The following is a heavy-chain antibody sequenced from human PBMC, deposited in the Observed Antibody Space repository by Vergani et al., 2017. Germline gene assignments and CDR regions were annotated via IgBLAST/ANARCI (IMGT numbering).Heavy chain of an antibody. CDR3: ARAPGLAVAGTPYYYYGMDV. CDR2: INPNSGGT. V-gene: IGHV1-2*04. CDR1: GYTFTGYY. Sequence: QVQLVQSGAEVKKPGASVKVSCKASGYTFTGYYMHWVRQAPGQGLEWMGWINPNSGGTNYAQKFQGWVTMTRDTSISTAYMELSRLRSDDTAVYYCARAPGLAVAGTPYYYYGMDVWGQGTTVTVSS. J-gene: IGHJ6*02. D-gene: IGHD6-19*01.